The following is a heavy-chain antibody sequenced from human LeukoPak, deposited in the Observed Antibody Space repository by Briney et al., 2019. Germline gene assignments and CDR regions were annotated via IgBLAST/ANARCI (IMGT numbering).Heavy chain of an antibody. D-gene: IGHD6-13*01. CDR2: INPSGGST. Sequence: ASVKVSCKASGYTFTSYYMHWVRQAPGQGLEWMGIINPSGGSTSYAQKFQGRVTMTRNTSISTAYMELSSLRSEDTAVYYCARVDSSSLKIDYWGQGTLVTVSS. V-gene: IGHV1-46*01. CDR3: ARVDSSSLKIDY. CDR1: GYTFTSYY. J-gene: IGHJ4*02.